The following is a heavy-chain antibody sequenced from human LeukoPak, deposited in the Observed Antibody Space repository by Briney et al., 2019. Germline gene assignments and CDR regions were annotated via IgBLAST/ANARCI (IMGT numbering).Heavy chain of an antibody. CDR3: ARGSEWEPLAPDI. Sequence: PSQTLSLTCTVSGGSISSGGFYWSWLRQPPGKGLEWIGYISHGGSTYYNPSLKSRVTMSIDRSKNQISLKLISVTAADTAVYYCARGSEWEPLAPDIWGQGTMVTVSS. J-gene: IGHJ3*02. CDR1: GGSISSGGFY. D-gene: IGHD1-26*01. CDR2: ISHGGST. V-gene: IGHV4-30-2*01.